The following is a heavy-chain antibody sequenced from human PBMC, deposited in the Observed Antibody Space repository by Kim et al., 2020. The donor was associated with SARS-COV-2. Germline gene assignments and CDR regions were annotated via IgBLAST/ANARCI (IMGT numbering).Heavy chain of an antibody. J-gene: IGHJ4*02. CDR3: TGGGSNGY. D-gene: IGHD2-8*02. Sequence: GGSLRLSCAASGFTFSAYWMTWVRQAPGKGLEWLANIKPDGSVQYYVDSVRGRFTISRDNSKRSLYLEMNSLRVDDTAVYYCTGGGSNGYWGQGTLFTV. CDR1: GFTFSAYW. CDR2: IKPDGSVQ. V-gene: IGHV3-7*01.